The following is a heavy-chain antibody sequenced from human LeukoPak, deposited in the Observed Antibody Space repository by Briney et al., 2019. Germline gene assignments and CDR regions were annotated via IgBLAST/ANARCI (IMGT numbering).Heavy chain of an antibody. CDR1: GGSISSYY. V-gene: IGHV4-59*08. Sequence: SSETLSLTCTVSGGSISSYYWSWIRQPPGKGLEWIGYIYYSGSTNYNPSLKSRVTISVDTSKNQFSLKLSSVTAADTAVYYCARHGGYFDYWGQGTLVTVSS. J-gene: IGHJ4*02. D-gene: IGHD3-16*01. CDR3: ARHGGYFDY. CDR2: IYYSGST.